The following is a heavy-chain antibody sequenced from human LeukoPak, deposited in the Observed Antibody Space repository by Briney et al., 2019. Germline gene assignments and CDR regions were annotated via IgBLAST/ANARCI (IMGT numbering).Heavy chain of an antibody. CDR3: ARTPITMVRGGTMYNWFDP. CDR2: IIPIFGTA. Sequence: SVKVSCKASGGTFSSYAISWVRQAPGQGLEWMGGIIPIFGTANYAQKFQGRVTITADESTSTAYMELSSLRSEDTAVYYCARTPITMVRGGTMYNWFDPWGQGTLVTVSS. D-gene: IGHD3-10*01. CDR1: GGTFSSYA. V-gene: IGHV1-69*13. J-gene: IGHJ5*02.